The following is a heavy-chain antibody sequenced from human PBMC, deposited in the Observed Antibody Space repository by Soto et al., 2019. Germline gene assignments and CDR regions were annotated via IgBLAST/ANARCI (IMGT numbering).Heavy chain of an antibody. CDR1: GFTVSSNY. Sequence: QPGGSLRLSYTASGFTVSSNYMSWVRQAPGKGLKWVSVIYSGGSTYYADSVKGRFTISRDNSKNTLYLQMNSLRAEDTAVYYCAREQVPAANDPPLPNYYYYGMDVWGQGTTVTVSS. V-gene: IGHV3-53*01. J-gene: IGHJ6*02. CDR2: IYSGGST. D-gene: IGHD2-2*01. CDR3: AREQVPAANDPPLPNYYYYGMDV.